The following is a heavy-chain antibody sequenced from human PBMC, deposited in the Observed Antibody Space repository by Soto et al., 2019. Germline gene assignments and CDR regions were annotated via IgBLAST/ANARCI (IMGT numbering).Heavy chain of an antibody. Sequence: EVQLVESGGKLVKPGGSLRLSCAASGFTFSNAWMSWVRQGPGKGLEWVGRIKSKTDGATTDYAAPVKGRFTISRADSKNTLYMQMNRLTTEDTAVSYCTTAFRVGGIGDSWGQGTLVTVSS. J-gene: IGHJ5*01. V-gene: IGHV3-15*01. CDR2: IKSKTDGATT. CDR3: TTAFRVGGIGDS. CDR1: GFTFSNAW. D-gene: IGHD1-26*01.